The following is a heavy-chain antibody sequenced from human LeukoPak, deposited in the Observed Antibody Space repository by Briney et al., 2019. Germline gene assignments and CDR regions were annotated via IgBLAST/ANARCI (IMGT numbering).Heavy chain of an antibody. Sequence: SVKVSCKASGGTFSSYAISWVRQAPGQGLEWMGRIIPILGIANYAQKFQGRVTITADKSTSTAYMELCSLRSEDTAVYYCARGSSLDYGDYKGMDVWGQGTTVTVSS. CDR3: ARGSSLDYGDYKGMDV. J-gene: IGHJ6*02. CDR2: IIPILGIA. V-gene: IGHV1-69*04. D-gene: IGHD4-17*01. CDR1: GGTFSSYA.